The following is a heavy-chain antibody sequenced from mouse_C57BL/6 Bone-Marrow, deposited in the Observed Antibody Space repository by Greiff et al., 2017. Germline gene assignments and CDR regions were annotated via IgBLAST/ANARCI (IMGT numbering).Heavy chain of an antibody. Sequence: DVQLQEPGPGLVKPSQSLSLTCTATGYSITSGYYWNWIRQFPGNKLEWMGYISYDGSNNYNPSLKNRISLTRDTSKNQFFLKLNSLTTEDPATYYCAREWIYYYGGFAYWCQGTLVTVSA. J-gene: IGHJ3*01. CDR1: GYSITSGYY. CDR2: ISYDGSN. CDR3: AREWIYYYGGFAY. V-gene: IGHV3-6*01. D-gene: IGHD1-1*01.